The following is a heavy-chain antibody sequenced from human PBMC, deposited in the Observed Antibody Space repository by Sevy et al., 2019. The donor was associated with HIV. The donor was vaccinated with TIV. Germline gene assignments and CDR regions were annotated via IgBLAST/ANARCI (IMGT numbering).Heavy chain of an antibody. CDR3: ARGPSIALAGTNTPGYYYYYYMDV. V-gene: IGHV5-51*01. D-gene: IGHD6-13*01. CDR1: GYSFTSYW. J-gene: IGHJ6*03. Sequence: GESLKISCKGSGYSFTSYWIGWVRQMPGKGLEWMGIIYPGDSDTRYSPSFQGQVTISADKSISTAYLQWSSLKASDTAMYYCARGPSIALAGTNTPGYYYYYYMDVWGKGTTVTVSS. CDR2: IYPGDSDT.